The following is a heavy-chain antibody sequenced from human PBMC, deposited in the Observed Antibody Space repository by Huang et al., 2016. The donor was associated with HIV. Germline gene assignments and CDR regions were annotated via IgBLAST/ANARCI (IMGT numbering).Heavy chain of an antibody. CDR1: GGSFRNYF. D-gene: IGHD3-9*01. CDR2: INHSGRT. Sequence: QVHLQQWGAGLLKPSEALSLTCAVYGGSFRNYFWSWIRQPPGKGLEWIGEINHSGRTSYSPSLKSRVNISVDTSKNQFSLKLSSVTAADTAVYYCARVEINTLTGYFSSFDNWGQGTLVTVSS. J-gene: IGHJ4*02. CDR3: ARVEINTLTGYFSSFDN. V-gene: IGHV4-34*01.